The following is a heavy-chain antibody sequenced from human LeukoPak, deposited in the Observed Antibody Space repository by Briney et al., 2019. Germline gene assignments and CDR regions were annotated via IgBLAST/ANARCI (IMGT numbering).Heavy chain of an antibody. Sequence: GRSLRLSCAASGFTFDDYAMHWVRHAPGKGLEWVSGISWNSGSIGYADSVKGRFTISRDNAKNSLYLQMNSLRAEDTALYYCAKDIAAAGTMPYYYYYYGMDVWGQGTTVTVSS. J-gene: IGHJ6*02. V-gene: IGHV3-9*01. CDR3: AKDIAAAGTMPYYYYYYGMDV. CDR1: GFTFDDYA. CDR2: ISWNSGSI. D-gene: IGHD6-13*01.